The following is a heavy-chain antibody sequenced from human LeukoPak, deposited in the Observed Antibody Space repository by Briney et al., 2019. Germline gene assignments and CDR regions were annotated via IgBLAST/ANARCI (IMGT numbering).Heavy chain of an antibody. V-gene: IGHV3-74*01. CDR1: GFNFTMYW. Sequence: PGGSLKLSCAASGFNFTMYWMHWVRQAPGKGLVWVSRINNDGSTTSHADSVKSRFTISRDNAKNTLYLQMNSLRAEDAAVYYCARAYCSGGSCPYWYFDLWGRGTLVTVSS. CDR2: INNDGSTT. CDR3: ARAYCSGGSCPYWYFDL. D-gene: IGHD2-15*01. J-gene: IGHJ2*01.